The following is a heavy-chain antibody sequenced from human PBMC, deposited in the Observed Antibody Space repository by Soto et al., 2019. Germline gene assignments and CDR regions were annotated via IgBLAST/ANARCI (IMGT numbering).Heavy chain of an antibody. CDR2: IIPLFGTP. CDR1: GGIFSTYA. Sequence: QVQLVQSGAEVKKPGSSVKVSCKASGGIFSTYAISWLRQAPGQVLGWMGGIIPLFGTPNYAHRIQGRVTITAYDSTSTAYMELSRLRSEDIAVYYCARDRDDYGTGNYYNRIDFWGQGTLFTVAS. D-gene: IGHD3-10*01. V-gene: IGHV1-69*01. CDR3: ARDRDDYGTGNYYNRIDF. J-gene: IGHJ4*02.